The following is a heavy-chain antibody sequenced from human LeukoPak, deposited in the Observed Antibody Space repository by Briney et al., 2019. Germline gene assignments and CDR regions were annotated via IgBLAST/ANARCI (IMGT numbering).Heavy chain of an antibody. J-gene: IGHJ4*02. Sequence: QPGGSLRLSCAASGFTFSSYTLGWIRQAPVKGLEWVSDINPSGGATYYADSVKGRFTISRDNSKNTLYLQMNSLRAEDTAVYYCAKALSASSYDYWGQGTLVTVSS. V-gene: IGHV3-23*01. CDR3: AKALSASSYDY. CDR2: INPSGGAT. CDR1: GFTFSSYT. D-gene: IGHD2-2*01.